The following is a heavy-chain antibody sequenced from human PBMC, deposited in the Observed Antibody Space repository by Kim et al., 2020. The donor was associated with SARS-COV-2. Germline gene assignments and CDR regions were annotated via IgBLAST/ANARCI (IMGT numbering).Heavy chain of an antibody. Sequence: GTTYYNPSLKSRVTISVDTSMNQFSLKLTSVTAADTAVYYCVYQPNTFDIWGQGTMVTVSS. J-gene: IGHJ3*02. V-gene: IGHV4-39*01. CDR3: VYQPNTFDI. D-gene: IGHD2-2*01. CDR2: GTT.